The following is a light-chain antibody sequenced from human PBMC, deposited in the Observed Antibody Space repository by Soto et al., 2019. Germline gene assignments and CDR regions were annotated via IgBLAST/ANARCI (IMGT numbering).Light chain of an antibody. Sequence: QSALTQSASVSGAPGQSIAISCTGTSSDIGGYNYVSWYQQHPGKAPKLMIYDVSARPSGVSNRFSGSKSDNTASLTISGRQAEDEADYYCSSYTSSNTVVFGGGTQLTVL. V-gene: IGLV2-14*01. J-gene: IGLJ2*01. CDR1: SSDIGGYNY. CDR3: SSYTSSNTVV. CDR2: DVS.